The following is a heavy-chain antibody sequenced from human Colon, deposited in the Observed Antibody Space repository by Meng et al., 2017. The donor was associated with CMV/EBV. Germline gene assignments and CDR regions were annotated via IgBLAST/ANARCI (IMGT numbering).Heavy chain of an antibody. CDR1: GGTFSSYA. J-gene: IGHJ6*02. CDR3: ARDSDGDYGYYYYGMDA. CDR2: IIPIFGTA. D-gene: IGHD4-17*01. Sequence: SVKVSCKASGGTFSSYAISWVRQAPGQGLEWMGGIIPIFGTANYAQKFQGRVTITTDESTSTAYMELSSLRSEDTAVYYCARDSDGDYGYYYYGMDAWGQGTLVTVSS. V-gene: IGHV1-69*05.